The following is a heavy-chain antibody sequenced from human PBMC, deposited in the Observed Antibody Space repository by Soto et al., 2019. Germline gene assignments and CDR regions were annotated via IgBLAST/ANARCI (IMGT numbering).Heavy chain of an antibody. CDR1: GYTFNNYG. Sequence: GASVKVSCKASGYTFNNYGITWVRQAPGQGLEWLGWISVYNGNKNYAKKVQGRVSMTADTSTSTAHMELRSLQSDDTAVYFCARVAITLIRGLKVDFYSMDVWAQGTTVTVSS. CDR3: ARVAITLIRGLKVDFYSMDV. V-gene: IGHV1-18*01. D-gene: IGHD3-10*01. J-gene: IGHJ6*02. CDR2: ISVYNGNK.